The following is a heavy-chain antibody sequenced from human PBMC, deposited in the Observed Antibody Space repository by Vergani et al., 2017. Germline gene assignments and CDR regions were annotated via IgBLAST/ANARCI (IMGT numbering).Heavy chain of an antibody. CDR2: IYARGST. Sequence: QVQLQESGPGLVKPSQTLSLTCTVSGDSISSGSYYWSWIRQPAGQGLEWIGRIYARGSTNYNPSLRSRVTISVDTSKNQFSLKLGSVTAADTAVYYCARGAYSTGWYEASSYYYYGMDVWGQGTTVTVSS. J-gene: IGHJ6*02. V-gene: IGHV4-61*02. CDR1: GDSISSGSYY. D-gene: IGHD6-19*01. CDR3: ARGAYSTGWYEASSYYYYGMDV.